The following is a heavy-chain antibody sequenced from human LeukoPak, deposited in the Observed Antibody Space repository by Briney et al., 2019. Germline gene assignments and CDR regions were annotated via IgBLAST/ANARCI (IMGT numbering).Heavy chain of an antibody. CDR1: GGSFSGYY. J-gene: IGHJ1*01. V-gene: IGHV4-34*01. CDR3: ARKMAVAGPAEYFQH. D-gene: IGHD6-19*01. CDR2: INHSGST. Sequence: PSETLSLTCAVYGGSFSGYYWSWIRQPPGKGLEWIGEINHSGSTNYNPSLKSRVTISVDTSKNQFSLKLSSETAADTAVYYCARKMAVAGPAEYFQHWGQGTLVTVSS.